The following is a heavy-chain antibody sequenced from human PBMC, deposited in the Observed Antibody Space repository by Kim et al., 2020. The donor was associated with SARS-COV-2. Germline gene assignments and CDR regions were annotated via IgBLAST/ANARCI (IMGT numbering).Heavy chain of an antibody. J-gene: IGHJ4*02. V-gene: IGHV4-59*01. CDR2: IYYSGST. CDR1: GGSISSYY. D-gene: IGHD5-12*01. Sequence: SETLSLTCTVSGGSISSYYWSWIRQPPGKGLEWIGYIYYSGSTNYNPSLKSRVTISVDTSKNQFSLKLSSLTAADTAVYYCAREIPGDGYNFGFDYWGQGTLVPVSS. CDR3: AREIPGDGYNFGFDY.